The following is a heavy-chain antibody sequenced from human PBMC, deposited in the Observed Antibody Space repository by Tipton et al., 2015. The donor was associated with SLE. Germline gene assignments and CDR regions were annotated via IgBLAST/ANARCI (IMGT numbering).Heavy chain of an antibody. CDR1: GGSFSGYY. V-gene: IGHV4-34*01. J-gene: IGHJ4*02. Sequence: LRFSCTVNGGSFSGYYWTWIRQPPGKGLGWIGEINHSGSTNYNPSLKSRVTISVDTSKNQFSLKLSSVTAADTAVYYCANTIAVAGHTSFFDYWGQGTLVTVSS. CDR3: ANTIAVAGHTSFFDY. CDR2: INHSGST. D-gene: IGHD6-19*01.